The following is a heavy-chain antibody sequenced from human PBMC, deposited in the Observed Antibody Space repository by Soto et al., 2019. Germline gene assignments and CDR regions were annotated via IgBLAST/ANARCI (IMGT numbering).Heavy chain of an antibody. Sequence: QITLKESGPTLVKPTQTLTLTCTFSGFSLSTSGVGVGWXRQPPGXXXEWXALIYWNDDKRYSPSRKSRLTITKDXSKNXVVLTXXXMXXXXTXTXXXXXXXXXXXXGXXGVAWFDPWGQGTLVTVSS. J-gene: IGHJ5*02. CDR1: GFSLSTSGVG. V-gene: IGHV2-5*01. CDR2: IYWNDDK. D-gene: IGHD3-3*01. CDR3: XXXXXXXXXGXXGVAWFDP.